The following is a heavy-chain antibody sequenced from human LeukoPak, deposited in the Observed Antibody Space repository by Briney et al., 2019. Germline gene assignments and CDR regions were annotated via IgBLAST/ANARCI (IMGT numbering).Heavy chain of an antibody. CDR1: GYNFGSHW. CDR3: ARTVKQTFFFEH. J-gene: IGHJ4*02. Sequence: PGESLKISCQGSGYNFGSHWIGWVRQMPGKGLEWIGIIYPGDSEIRLTPSFQGQVTLSVDNSINTAYLQWSSLKASDAAMFYCARTVKQTFFFEHWGQGTPVSVSS. D-gene: IGHD3-10*01. V-gene: IGHV5-51*01. CDR2: IYPGDSEI.